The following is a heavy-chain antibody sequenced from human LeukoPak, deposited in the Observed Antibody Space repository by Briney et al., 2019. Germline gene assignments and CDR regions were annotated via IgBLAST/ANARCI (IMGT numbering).Heavy chain of an antibody. D-gene: IGHD7-27*01. V-gene: IGHV4-34*01. CDR3: TKTSPGVPLDI. Sequence: SETLSLTCAVSGLSFTGYYWSWIRQPPGKGPEWIGEISHSRRTSYNPFLKSRVTISLDTSKNQFSLKLSFGTDADTAVYYCTKTSPGVPLDIWGQGALVTVSS. CDR1: GLSFTGYY. J-gene: IGHJ4*02. CDR2: ISHSRRT.